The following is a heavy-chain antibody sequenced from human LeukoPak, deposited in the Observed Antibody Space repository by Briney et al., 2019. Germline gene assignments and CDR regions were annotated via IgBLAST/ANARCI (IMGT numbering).Heavy chain of an antibody. CDR1: GFTFSSYS. CDR2: ISSSSSTI. D-gene: IGHD3-3*01. Sequence: GGSLRLSCAASGFTFSSYSMNWVRQAPGKGLEWVSYISSSSSTIYYADSVKGRFTISRDNAKNSLYLQMNNLRAEDTAVYYCARKSYYDFWSGSPHNWFDPWGQGTLVTVSS. J-gene: IGHJ5*02. V-gene: IGHV3-48*01. CDR3: ARKSYYDFWSGSPHNWFDP.